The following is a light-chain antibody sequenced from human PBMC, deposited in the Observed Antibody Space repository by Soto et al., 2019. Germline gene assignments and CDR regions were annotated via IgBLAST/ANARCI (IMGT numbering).Light chain of an antibody. V-gene: IGLV4-69*01. CDR3: QTWGTGIWV. CDR2: VNSYGSH. Sequence: LVLTQSPSASASLGASVKLTCSLSSGHSDYAIEWHQQHPEKGPRYLIQVNSYGSHRKGDGIPDRFSGSSSGAERFLTISSLQSEDEAEYYCQTWGTGIWVFGGGTKVTVL. CDR1: SGHSDYA. J-gene: IGLJ3*02.